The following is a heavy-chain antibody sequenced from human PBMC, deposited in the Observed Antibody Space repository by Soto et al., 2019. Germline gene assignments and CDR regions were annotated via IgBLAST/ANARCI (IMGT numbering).Heavy chain of an antibody. J-gene: IGHJ3*02. Sequence: ASVKVSCKVSGYTLTELSMHSARQAPGKGLEWMGGFDPEDGETIYAQKFQGRVTMTEDTSTDTAYMELSSVRSEDTAVYYCATGIRDYDFWSGYPRVNDAFDIWGQGTMVTVSS. CDR3: ATGIRDYDFWSGYPRVNDAFDI. CDR2: FDPEDGET. D-gene: IGHD3-3*01. CDR1: GYTLTELS. V-gene: IGHV1-24*01.